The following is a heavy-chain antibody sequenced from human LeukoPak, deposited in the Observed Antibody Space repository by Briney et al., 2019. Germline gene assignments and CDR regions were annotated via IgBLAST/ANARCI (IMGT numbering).Heavy chain of an antibody. Sequence: SGGSLRLSCAASGFTVSSNYMSWVRQAPGKGLEWVSVIYSGGSTYYADSVKGRFTISRDNSKNTLYLQMNSLRAEDTAVYYCARGQSDYDSSGYSYYYMDVWGKGTTVTVSS. CDR3: ARGQSDYDSSGYSYYYMDV. CDR1: GFTVSSNY. D-gene: IGHD3-22*01. CDR2: IYSGGST. V-gene: IGHV3-53*01. J-gene: IGHJ6*03.